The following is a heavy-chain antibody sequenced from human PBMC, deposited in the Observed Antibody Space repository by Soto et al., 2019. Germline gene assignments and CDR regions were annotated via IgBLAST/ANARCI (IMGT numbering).Heavy chain of an antibody. V-gene: IGHV4-34*01. J-gene: IGHJ4*02. Sequence: QVQLQQWGAGLLKPSETLSLTCAVYGGSFSGYYWSWIRQPPGKGLEWIGEINYNGNTNYNPSLKNRVTISVDTSRNQFSLHLTSVTAADTAVYYCTRGDWASRFHYWGQGTLVTVSS. D-gene: IGHD3-9*01. CDR2: INYNGNT. CDR1: GGSFSGYY. CDR3: TRGDWASRFHY.